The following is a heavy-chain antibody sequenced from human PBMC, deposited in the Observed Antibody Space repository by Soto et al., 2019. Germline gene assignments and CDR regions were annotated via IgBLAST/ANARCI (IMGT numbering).Heavy chain of an antibody. CDR2: ISYSGST. V-gene: IGHV4-59*12. J-gene: IGHJ4*02. Sequence: ETLSLTCTVSGGSISSFDWNWIRQSPGKGLEWIGYISYSGSTYYNPSLKSRVTISVDRSKNQFSLKLSSVTAADTAVYYCARGVGVVTDYWGQGTLVTVSS. D-gene: IGHD3-3*01. CDR1: GGSISSFD. CDR3: ARGVGVVTDY.